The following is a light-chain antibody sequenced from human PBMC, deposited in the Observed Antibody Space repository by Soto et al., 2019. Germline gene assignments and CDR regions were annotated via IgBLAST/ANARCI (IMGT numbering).Light chain of an antibody. CDR2: DAS. Sequence: EIVFTQSPATLSLSPGERATLSCRASQSVSSYLAWYQQKPGQAPRLLIYDASNRATGIPARFSGSGSGTDFTLTISRLEPEDLAVYYCQRYGSSLTWTFGQGTKVDIK. CDR1: QSVSSY. CDR3: QRYGSSLTWT. V-gene: IGKV3-11*01. J-gene: IGKJ1*01.